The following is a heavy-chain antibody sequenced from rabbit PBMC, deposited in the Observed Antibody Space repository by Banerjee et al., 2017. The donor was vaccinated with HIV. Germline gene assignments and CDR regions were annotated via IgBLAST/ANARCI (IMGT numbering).Heavy chain of an antibody. CDR2: IDTNDGDT. D-gene: IGHD1-1*01. CDR3: ARNYVNAFDP. V-gene: IGHV1S45*01. CDR1: GFSFSSNW. Sequence: LEESGGGLVKPGGTLTLTCTVSGFSFSSNWICWVRQAAWKGLEWIACIDTNDGDTDYATWPKARFTISKTPSTTVTVQMTSLTAADTATYCCARNYVNAFDPWGPGTLVTVS. J-gene: IGHJ2*01.